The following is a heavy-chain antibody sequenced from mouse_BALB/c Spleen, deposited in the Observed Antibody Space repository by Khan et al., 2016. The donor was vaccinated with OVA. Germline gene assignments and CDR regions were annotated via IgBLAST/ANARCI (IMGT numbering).Heavy chain of an antibody. V-gene: IGHV2-6-1*01. Sequence: QVQLKESGPGLVAPSQSLSITCTISGFSLTSYGIHWVHQPPGKGLEWLVVIWSDGKTTYNSDLKSRLNIIKDNSKSQVFLKMNSLQTDDTAMYYCARQIFPGYFDVWGAGTTVTVSS. CDR3: ARQIFPGYFDV. J-gene: IGHJ1*01. CDR1: GFSLTSYG. CDR2: IWSDGKT.